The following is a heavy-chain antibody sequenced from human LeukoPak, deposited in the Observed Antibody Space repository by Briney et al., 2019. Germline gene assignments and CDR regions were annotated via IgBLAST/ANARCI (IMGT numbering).Heavy chain of an antibody. J-gene: IGHJ4*02. Sequence: GGSLRLSCAASGFIFSGYWMNWVRQAPGKGLEWVSSISSSSSYIYYADSVKGRFTISRDNAKNSLYLQMNSLRAEDTAVYYCARDISKVESHYWGQGTLVTVSS. D-gene: IGHD1-1*01. CDR2: ISSSSSYI. CDR3: ARDISKVESHY. CDR1: GFIFSGYW. V-gene: IGHV3-21*01.